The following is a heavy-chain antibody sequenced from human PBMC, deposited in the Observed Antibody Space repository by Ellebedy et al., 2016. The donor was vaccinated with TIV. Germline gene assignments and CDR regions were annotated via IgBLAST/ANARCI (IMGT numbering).Heavy chain of an antibody. J-gene: IGHJ4*02. D-gene: IGHD6-19*01. CDR1: GFTFSTHG. CDR3: TRETNPPPGALAGTGFDC. Sequence: PGGSLRLSCVASGFTFSTHGMHWVRQAPGKGLEWVAFKRFDGRMEYNRDSVKGRFIISRDVSKNTLYLQVNRLRSDDTGIYYCTRETNPPPGALAGTGFDCWGQGTLVVVSS. CDR2: KRFDGRME. V-gene: IGHV3-30*02.